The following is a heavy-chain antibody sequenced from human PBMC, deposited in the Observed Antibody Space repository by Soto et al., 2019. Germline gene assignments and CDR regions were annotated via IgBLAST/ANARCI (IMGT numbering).Heavy chain of an antibody. J-gene: IGHJ4*02. Sequence: QVQLQQWGAGLLKPSETLSLTCAVYGGSFSGYYWSWIRQPPGKGLEWIGEINHSGSTKYNPSLKSRLTISGDTSKNQFSLRLSSVTAADTALYYCARGGLMVYAMFDYWGQGTLVTVSS. CDR3: ARGGLMVYAMFDY. D-gene: IGHD2-8*01. V-gene: IGHV4-34*01. CDR2: INHSGST. CDR1: GGSFSGYY.